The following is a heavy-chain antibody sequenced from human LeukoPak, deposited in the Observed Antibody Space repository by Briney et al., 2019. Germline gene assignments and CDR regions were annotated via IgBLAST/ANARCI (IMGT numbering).Heavy chain of an antibody. CDR2: IQHSGNI. Sequence: GSLRLSCAASGFTFSSSAMSWVRQPPGKGLEWIGEIQHSGNINYNLSLKSRVTISVDKSKNQFSLTVTSVTAADTAIYHCARNYESGYSIGPWGQGTLVTVSS. V-gene: IGHV4-4*02. CDR1: GFTFSSSAM. CDR3: ARNYESGYSIGP. D-gene: IGHD3-3*01. J-gene: IGHJ5*02.